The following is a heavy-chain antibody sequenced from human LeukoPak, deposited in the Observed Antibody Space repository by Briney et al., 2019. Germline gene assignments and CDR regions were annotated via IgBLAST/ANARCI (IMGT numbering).Heavy chain of an antibody. CDR2: INSDGSSS. CDR1: GLTFSRYW. V-gene: IGHV3-74*01. CDR3: ASVGSSYDSRDYYYDH. Sequence: GGSLRLSCAGSGLTFSRYWMHWVRQAPGKGLVWVSRINSDGSSSSYADSVKGRFPISRDNARNTLYLQMNSLRAEDTAVYYCASVGSSYDSRDYYYDHWGQGTLVTVSS. D-gene: IGHD3-22*01. J-gene: IGHJ4*02.